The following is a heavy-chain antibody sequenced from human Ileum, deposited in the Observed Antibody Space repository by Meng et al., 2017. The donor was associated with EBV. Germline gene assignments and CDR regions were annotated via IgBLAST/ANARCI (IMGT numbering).Heavy chain of an antibody. V-gene: IGHV1-18*01. CDR1: GYTFTNYG. Sequence: DQLEQYGGEVKKPGASLKDSCKASGYTFTNYGITWVRQAPGQGREWMGWISAYNGNTNYAQTLQGRVTMTTDTSTSTAYMELGSLRSDDTAVYYCARVEVGITSGDYWGQGTLVTVSS. CDR2: ISAYNGNT. J-gene: IGHJ4*02. D-gene: IGHD1-26*01. CDR3: ARVEVGITSGDY.